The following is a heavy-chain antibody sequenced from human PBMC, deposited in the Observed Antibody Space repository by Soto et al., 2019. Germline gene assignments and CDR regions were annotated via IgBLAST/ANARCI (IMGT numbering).Heavy chain of an antibody. CDR2: MNPNSGNT. Sequence: GASVKVSCKASGYTFTSYDINWVRQATGQGFEYLGWMNPNSGNTGYVKKFQGRVTMTRDTSMSTAYMELSSLRSDDTAVYYCARGVGSGSYYNQYNWFDPWGQGTLVTVSS. V-gene: IGHV1-8*01. CDR3: ARGVGSGSYYNQYNWFDP. CDR1: GYTFTSYD. J-gene: IGHJ5*02. D-gene: IGHD3-10*01.